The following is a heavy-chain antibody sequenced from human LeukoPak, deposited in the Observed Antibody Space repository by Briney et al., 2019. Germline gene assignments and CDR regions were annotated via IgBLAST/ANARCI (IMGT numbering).Heavy chain of an antibody. J-gene: IGHJ4*02. V-gene: IGHV3-23*01. CDR2: ISGSGGST. CDR3: AKLGSSYGKYFDY. D-gene: IGHD5-18*01. CDR1: GFTFSTYA. Sequence: PGGSLRLSCAASGFTFSTYAMSWVRQAPGKGLEWVSAISGSGGSTYYADSVKGRFTISRDNSKNTLYLQMNSLRAEDTAIYYCAKLGSSYGKYFDYWGQGTLVTVSS.